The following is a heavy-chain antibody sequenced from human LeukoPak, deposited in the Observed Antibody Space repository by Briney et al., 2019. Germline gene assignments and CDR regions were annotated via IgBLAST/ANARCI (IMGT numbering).Heavy chain of an antibody. CDR3: ARGDSGDGSGSYYSFDY. J-gene: IGHJ4*02. V-gene: IGHV4-34*01. CDR1: GVSFSGYY. Sequence: SETLSLTCAVYGVSFSGYYWSWIRQPPGKGLEWLGEINHSGSTNYNPSLKSRVTISVDTSKNQFSLKLSSVTAADTAVYYCARGDSGDGSGSYYSFDYWGQGTLVTVSS. D-gene: IGHD3-10*01. CDR2: INHSGST.